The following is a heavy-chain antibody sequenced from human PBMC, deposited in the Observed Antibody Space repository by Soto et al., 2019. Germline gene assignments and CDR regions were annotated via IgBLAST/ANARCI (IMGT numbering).Heavy chain of an antibody. CDR1: GYIFTNFY. J-gene: IGHJ4*02. CDR2: INPNGGSK. D-gene: IGHD6-6*01. Sequence: QVQLVQPGAEVKKPGASVKFSCKASGYIFTNFYIHWVRQAPGQGLEWIGIINPNGGSKNYAQNFQGSVTMTRDTSTSTVYMDLSSLRSEDTAVYYCTRGLASGDYWGQGTLITVSS. CDR3: TRGLASGDY. V-gene: IGHV1-46*03.